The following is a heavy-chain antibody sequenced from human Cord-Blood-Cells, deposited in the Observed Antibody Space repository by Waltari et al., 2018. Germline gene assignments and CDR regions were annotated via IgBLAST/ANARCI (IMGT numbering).Heavy chain of an antibody. CDR2: IYYSGRA. Sequence: QVQLQESGPGLVQPSETLSLTCTVAGGSVSSGSYYWSWIRRLTGKGLEWIGYIYYSGRANYNHALKSLVTISVDTSKNQFALKLSSVTAADTAVYYCARVVGGGGYYKYYFDYWGQGTLVTVSS. J-gene: IGHJ4*02. CDR3: ARVVGGGGYYKYYFDY. D-gene: IGHD3-22*01. CDR1: GGSVSSGSYY. V-gene: IGHV4-61*01.